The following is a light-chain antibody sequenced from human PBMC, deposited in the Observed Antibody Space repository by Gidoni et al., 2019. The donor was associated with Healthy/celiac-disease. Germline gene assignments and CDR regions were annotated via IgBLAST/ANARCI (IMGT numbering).Light chain of an antibody. V-gene: IGKV1-39*01. CDR1: RSIDSY. J-gene: IGKJ3*01. Sequence: DIQMTQSPSSLSASVADRVTITCRASRSIDSYFNWYQQKPGKAPKLLIHAASSLQSGVPSRFSGSGSGTDSILTISSLPPEDFATYYCQQSYGTLTFGRGTKVEIK. CDR3: QQSYGTLT. CDR2: AAS.